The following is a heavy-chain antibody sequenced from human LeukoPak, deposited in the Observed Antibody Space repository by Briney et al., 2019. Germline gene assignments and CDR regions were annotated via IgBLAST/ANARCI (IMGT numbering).Heavy chain of an antibody. CDR3: AKYGLGSGIQVWGDFGMDV. CDR1: GFTFSSYS. D-gene: IGHD5-18*01. J-gene: IGHJ6*02. V-gene: IGHV3-21*04. CDR2: ISSSSSYI. Sequence: GGSLRLSCAASGFTFSSYSMNWVRQAPGKGLEWVSSISSSSSYIYYADSVKGRFTISRDNSKNTLYLQMNSLRAEDTAVYYCAKYGLGSGIQVWGDFGMDVWGQGTTVTVSS.